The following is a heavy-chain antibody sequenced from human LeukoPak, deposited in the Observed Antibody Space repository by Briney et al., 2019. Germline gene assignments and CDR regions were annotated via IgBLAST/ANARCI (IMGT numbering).Heavy chain of an antibody. V-gene: IGHV3-43*01. CDR2: ISWDGGRT. J-gene: IGHJ4*02. Sequence: PGGSLRLSCAASGFTFSNYGMSWVRQAPGKGLEWVSLISWDGGRTYYADSVKGRFTISRDNSKNSLYLQMNSLRTEDTALYYCAKDAKVTTDYYFDYWGQGTLVTVSS. CDR1: GFTFSNYG. CDR3: AKDAKVTTDYYFDY. D-gene: IGHD4-17*01.